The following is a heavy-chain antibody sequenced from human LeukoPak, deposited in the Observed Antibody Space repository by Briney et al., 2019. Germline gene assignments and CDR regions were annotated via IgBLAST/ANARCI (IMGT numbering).Heavy chain of an antibody. CDR1: GFTFSIYA. CDR2: ISGSGGST. CDR3: AKDPSTVTTPWFDP. Sequence: GGSLRLSCAASGFTFSIYAMSWVRQAPGKGLEWVSAISGSGGSTYYADSVKGRFTISRDNSKNTLYLQMTSLRSDDKDVYYCAKDPSTVTTPWFDPWGQGTLVTVSS. D-gene: IGHD4-17*01. J-gene: IGHJ5*02. V-gene: IGHV3-23*01.